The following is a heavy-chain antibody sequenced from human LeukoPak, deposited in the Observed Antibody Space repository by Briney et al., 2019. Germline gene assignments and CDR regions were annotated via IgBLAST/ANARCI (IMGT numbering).Heavy chain of an antibody. J-gene: IGHJ4*02. CDR2: IYYSGST. CDR1: GGSISSYY. Sequence: NPSETLSLTCTVSGGSISSYYWSWIRQPPGKGLEWIGYIYYSGSTNYNPSLKSRVTISVDTSKNQFPLKLSSVTAADTAVYYCARGGTVVTPTAYFDYWGRGTLVTVSS. V-gene: IGHV4-59*01. D-gene: IGHD4-23*01. CDR3: ARGGTVVTPTAYFDY.